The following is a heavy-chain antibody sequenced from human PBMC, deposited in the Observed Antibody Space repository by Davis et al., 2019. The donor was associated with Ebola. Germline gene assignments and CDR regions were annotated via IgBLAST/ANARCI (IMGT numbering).Heavy chain of an antibody. CDR3: ARAPGAVAGKDWFDP. D-gene: IGHD6-19*01. J-gene: IGHJ5*02. CDR2: INAGNGNT. Sequence: ASVKVSCKASRYTFTSYAMHWVRQAPGQRLEWMGWINAGNGNTKYSQKFQGRVTITRDTSASTAYMELSSLRFEDTAVYYCARAPGAVAGKDWFDPWGQGTLVTVSS. V-gene: IGHV1-3*01. CDR1: RYTFTSYA.